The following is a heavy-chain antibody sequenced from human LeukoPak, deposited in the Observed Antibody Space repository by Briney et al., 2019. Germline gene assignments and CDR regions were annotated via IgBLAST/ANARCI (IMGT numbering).Heavy chain of an antibody. D-gene: IGHD6-13*01. V-gene: IGHV4-59*01. CDR1: GVSISSYY. CDR2: IHSSGTT. CDR3: ARATYISSRASQLGY. J-gene: IGHJ4*02. Sequence: PSETLSLTCTVAGVSISSYYWSWIRQPPGKGLEWIGYIHSSGTTNYSPSLKSRITMSLDTSKNQFSLRLRSVTAADTAMYYCARATYISSRASQLGYWGQGTLVTVSS.